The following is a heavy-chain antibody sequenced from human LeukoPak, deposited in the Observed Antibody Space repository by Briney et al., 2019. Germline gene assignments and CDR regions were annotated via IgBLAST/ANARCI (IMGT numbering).Heavy chain of an antibody. Sequence: SQTLSLTRTVSGRSISSGDYYWSWIRQPPGKGLEWIGYIYYSGSTYYNPSLKSRVTISVDTSKNQFSLKLSSVAAADTAVYYCARDLPTTAFDIWGQGTMVSVSS. CDR2: IYYSGST. J-gene: IGHJ3*02. CDR1: GRSISSGDYY. V-gene: IGHV4-30-4*08. CDR3: ARDLPTTAFDI. D-gene: IGHD1-7*01.